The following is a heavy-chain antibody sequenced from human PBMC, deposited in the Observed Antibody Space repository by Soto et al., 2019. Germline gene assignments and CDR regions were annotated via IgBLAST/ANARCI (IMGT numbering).Heavy chain of an antibody. Sequence: DVQLVESGGGLVQPGGSLRLSCAASGITFINYWMTWVRQVPGKGLEWVANIKEDGSGKYFVDSVKGRFTISRDNARNSLYQQMNSLRAEDTAVYYCACDGGGYSYGYYFDYWGQGALVSVSS. V-gene: IGHV3-7*05. CDR2: IKEDGSGK. D-gene: IGHD5-18*01. J-gene: IGHJ4*02. CDR3: ACDGGGYSYGYYFDY. CDR1: GITFINYW.